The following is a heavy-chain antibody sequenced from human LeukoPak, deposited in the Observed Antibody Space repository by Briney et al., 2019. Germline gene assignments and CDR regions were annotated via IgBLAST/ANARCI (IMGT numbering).Heavy chain of an antibody. CDR3: ARSFTDYDSSGYYYVNYFDY. CDR2: MNPNSGNT. V-gene: IGHV1-8*03. Sequence: EASVKVSCKASGYTFTSYDINWVRQATGQGLEWMGWMNPNSGNTGYAQKFQGRVTITRNTSISTAYMELSSLRSEDTAVYYCARSFTDYDSSGYYYVNYFDYWGQGTLVTVSS. D-gene: IGHD3-22*01. J-gene: IGHJ4*02. CDR1: GYTFTSYD.